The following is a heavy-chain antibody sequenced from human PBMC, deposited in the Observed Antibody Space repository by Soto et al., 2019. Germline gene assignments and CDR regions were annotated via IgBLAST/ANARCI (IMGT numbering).Heavy chain of an antibody. Sequence: PGGSLRLSCTGSGFTFDVYTMAWVRQAPGKGLEWVGSIRSTAYGAPTEYAASVKDRFIISRDDSKSVAYLQINSLRPEDTAVYYCTRIREWVIRYRFHYFGMDIWGQGTTVTVSS. CDR1: GFTFDVYT. CDR3: TRIREWVIRYRFHYFGMDI. V-gene: IGHV3-49*04. D-gene: IGHD2-21*01. J-gene: IGHJ6*02. CDR2: IRSTAYGAPT.